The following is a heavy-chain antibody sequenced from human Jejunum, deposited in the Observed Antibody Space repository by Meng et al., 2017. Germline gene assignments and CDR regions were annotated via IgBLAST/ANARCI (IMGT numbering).Heavy chain of an antibody. V-gene: IGHV4-4*02. Sequence: QVQLQESVPGLLKPSGTLTLTGGVSGGSISSSDWWSWVRQPPGKGLEWIGEIHHSGSTNYNPSLKSRVTISVDKSKNQFSLKLSSVTAADTAVYYCAREWSGSFRHFDYWGQGTLVTVSS. CDR2: IHHSGST. CDR1: GGSISSSDW. J-gene: IGHJ4*02. D-gene: IGHD3-16*02. CDR3: AREWSGSFRHFDY.